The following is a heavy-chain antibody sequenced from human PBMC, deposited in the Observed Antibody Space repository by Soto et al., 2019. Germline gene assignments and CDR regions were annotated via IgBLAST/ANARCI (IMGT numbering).Heavy chain of an antibody. CDR2: ISGSGDTT. Sequence: AGGSLRLSCAASGFPFNNYAMRWVRQAPGKGLEWVSGISGSGDTTYYADSVKGRFTISRDNSKNTLYLQMNSLRAEDTAAYYCAKDHYDSSAYPRRYVMDVWGQGTTVTVSS. V-gene: IGHV3-23*01. D-gene: IGHD3-22*01. J-gene: IGHJ6*02. CDR3: AKDHYDSSAYPRRYVMDV. CDR1: GFPFNNYA.